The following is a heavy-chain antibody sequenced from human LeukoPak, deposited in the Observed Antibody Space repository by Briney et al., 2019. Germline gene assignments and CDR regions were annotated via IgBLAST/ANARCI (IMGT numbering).Heavy chain of an antibody. V-gene: IGHV5-10-1*01. Sequence: GAALKISCKGSGYRFNSYWIRWVRQMPGKGLEWMGRIDHSDSYTNYSPSFQGHVTISADKSISTSYLQWSSLKAADTAKYYFAGHRGGGSIYYFDYWGQGTLVTVSS. J-gene: IGHJ4*02. CDR1: GYRFNSYW. D-gene: IGHD2-2*01. CDR2: IDHSDSYT. CDR3: AGHRGGGSIYYFDY.